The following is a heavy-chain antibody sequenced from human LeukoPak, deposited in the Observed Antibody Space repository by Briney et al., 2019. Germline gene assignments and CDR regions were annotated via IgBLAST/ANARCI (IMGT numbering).Heavy chain of an antibody. J-gene: IGHJ6*02. CDR1: GGSISSSNW. CDR3: AREVADYYYYYYGMDV. V-gene: IGHV4-4*02. Sequence: PSETLSLTCAVSGGSISSSNWWSWVRQPPGKGLEWIGEIYHSGSTNYNPSLKSRVTISVDKSKNQFSLKLSSVTAADTAVYYCAREVADYYYYYYGMDVWAKGPRSPSP. CDR2: IYHSGST. D-gene: IGHD6-19*01.